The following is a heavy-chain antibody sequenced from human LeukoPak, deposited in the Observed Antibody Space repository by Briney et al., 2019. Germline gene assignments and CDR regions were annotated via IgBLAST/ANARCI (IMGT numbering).Heavy chain of an antibody. D-gene: IGHD4-17*01. CDR3: ASFTTVSQVMY. V-gene: IGHV1-2*02. CDR1: RYTFTGYY. Sequence: ASVTVTCKASRYTFTGYYMHWVRQAPGQGLEWMGWINPNSGGTNYAQKFQGRVTMTRDTSISTAYMELSRLRSDDTAVYYCASFTTVSQVMYWGQGTLVTVSS. J-gene: IGHJ4*02. CDR2: INPNSGGT.